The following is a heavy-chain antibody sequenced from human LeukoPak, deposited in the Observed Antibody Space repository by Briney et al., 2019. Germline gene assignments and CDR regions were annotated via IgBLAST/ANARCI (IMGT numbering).Heavy chain of an antibody. V-gene: IGHV4-39*01. D-gene: IGHD3-10*01. CDR2: IYYSGTT. CDR3: ARHSASGSYYLFDS. CDR1: GDSISSSTYC. Sequence: PSETLSLTCSVSGDSISSSTYCWGWIRQPPGKGLEWIVTIYYSGTTYYNPALKRRVTISVDTSENQFSLKLSSVTAADTAVYYCARHSASGSYYLFDSWGQGTLVTVSS. J-gene: IGHJ4*02.